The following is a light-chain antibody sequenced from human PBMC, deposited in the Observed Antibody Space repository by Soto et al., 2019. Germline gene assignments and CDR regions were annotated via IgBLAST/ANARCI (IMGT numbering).Light chain of an antibody. CDR3: QQYYNWPWT. CDR1: QSVSSN. CDR2: GAS. J-gene: IGKJ1*01. V-gene: IGKV3-15*01. Sequence: EIVMTQSPAPLSVSPGERATLSCRASQSVSSNLACYQQQPGQAPRLLIYGASTRAIGIPARFSGSGSGTEFTLTISSLQSEDFAVYYRQQYYNWPWTFGQGTKVDIK.